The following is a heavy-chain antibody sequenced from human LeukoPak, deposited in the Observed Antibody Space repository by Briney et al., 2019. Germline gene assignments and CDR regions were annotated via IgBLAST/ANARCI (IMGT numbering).Heavy chain of an antibody. V-gene: IGHV3-48*03. CDR3: ARDLVGSTNGV. J-gene: IGHJ4*02. CDR2: ISSSGSTI. CDR1: GFTFSSYE. Sequence: GGSPRLSCAASGFTFSSYEMNWVRQAPGKGLEWVSYISSSGSTIYYADSVKGRFTISRDNAKNSLYLQMNSLRAEDTAVYYCARDLVGSTNGVWGQGTLVTVSS. D-gene: IGHD2-8*01.